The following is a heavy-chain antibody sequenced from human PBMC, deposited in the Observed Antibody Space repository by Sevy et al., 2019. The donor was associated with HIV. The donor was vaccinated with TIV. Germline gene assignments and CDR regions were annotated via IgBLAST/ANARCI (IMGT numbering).Heavy chain of an antibody. D-gene: IGHD6-13*01. CDR3: ARDHSSSWYDY. CDR2: IYSGGST. V-gene: IGHV3-53*01. Sequence: GGSLRLSCAASGFTVSSNYMSWVRQAPGKGLEWVSVIYSGGSTYYADSVKGRFTISRDNSKNTLYLQMNSLRAEDTAVYYCARDHSSSWYDYSGQGTMVTVSS. CDR1: GFTVSSNY. J-gene: IGHJ4*02.